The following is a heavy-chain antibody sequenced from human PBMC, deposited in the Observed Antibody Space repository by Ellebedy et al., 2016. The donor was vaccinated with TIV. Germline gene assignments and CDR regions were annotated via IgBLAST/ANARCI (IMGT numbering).Heavy chain of an antibody. J-gene: IGHJ3*02. V-gene: IGHV3-48*02. CDR1: GFTFSTYS. CDR2: IVGVGSTT. CDR3: ARRGNYLGDAFDI. Sequence: GGSLRLXXVASGFTFSTYSMNWVRQAPGKGLEWISYIVGVGSTTYYVDSLKGRFTISRDNDKNSLYLQMNSLRDEDTAVYYCARRGNYLGDAFDIWGQGAMVIVSS. D-gene: IGHD1-26*01.